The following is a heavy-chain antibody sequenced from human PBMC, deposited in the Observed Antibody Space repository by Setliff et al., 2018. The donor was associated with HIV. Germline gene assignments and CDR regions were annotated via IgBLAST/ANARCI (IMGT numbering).Heavy chain of an antibody. J-gene: IGHJ4*02. CDR2: IYYSGST. CDR1: GGSIRSYY. CDR3: ARDPPGYGDSNDY. Sequence: PSETLSLTCIVSGGSIRSYYWSWIRQPPGKGLEWIGYIYYSGSTNYNASLKSRVAISVDTSKNEFSLKLSSVSAADTARYYCARDPPGYGDSNDYWGQGTLVTVSS. V-gene: IGHV4-59*01. D-gene: IGHD4-17*01.